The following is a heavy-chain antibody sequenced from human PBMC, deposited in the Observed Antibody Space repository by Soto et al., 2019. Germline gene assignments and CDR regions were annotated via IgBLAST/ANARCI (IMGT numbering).Heavy chain of an antibody. D-gene: IGHD1-26*01. CDR2: ISGSGGST. Sequence: EVQLLESGGGLVQPGGSLRLSCAASGFTFSSYAMSWVRQAPGKGLEWVSAISGSGGSTYYADSVKGRFTISRDNSKNSRYLQMNSLRAEDTAVYYCAKFSVGIERALGRNDYWGQGTLVTVSS. V-gene: IGHV3-23*01. CDR1: GFTFSSYA. J-gene: IGHJ4*02. CDR3: AKFSVGIERALGRNDY.